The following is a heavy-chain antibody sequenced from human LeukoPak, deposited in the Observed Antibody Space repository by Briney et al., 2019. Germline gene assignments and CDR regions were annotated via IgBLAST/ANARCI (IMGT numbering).Heavy chain of an antibody. CDR1: GGTFSSYA. Sequence: ASVKVSCKASGGTFSSYAISWVRQAPGQGLEWMGGIIPIFGTSNYAQKFQGRVTITADESTSTAHMELSSLRSEDTAVYYCARYYSGWYYFDYWGQGTLVTVSS. J-gene: IGHJ4*02. D-gene: IGHD6-19*01. V-gene: IGHV1-69*13. CDR2: IIPIFGTS. CDR3: ARYYSGWYYFDY.